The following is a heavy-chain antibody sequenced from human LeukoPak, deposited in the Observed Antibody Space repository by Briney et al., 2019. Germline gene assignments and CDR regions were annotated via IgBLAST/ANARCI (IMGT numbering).Heavy chain of an antibody. V-gene: IGHV3-30*18. J-gene: IGHJ4*02. CDR2: ISYDGSNK. D-gene: IGHD5-12*01. CDR3: AKDRRTVSGRYSGYDAGDY. Sequence: GRSLRLSCAASGFTFSSYGMHWVRQAPGKGLEWVAVISYDGSNKYYADSVKGRFTISRDNSKNTLYLQMNSLRAEDTAVYYCAKDRRTVSGRYSGYDAGDYWGQGTLVTVSS. CDR1: GFTFSSYG.